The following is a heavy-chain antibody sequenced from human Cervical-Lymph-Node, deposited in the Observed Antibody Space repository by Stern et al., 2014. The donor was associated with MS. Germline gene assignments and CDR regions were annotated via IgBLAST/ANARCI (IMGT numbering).Heavy chain of an antibody. CDR2: ISYDGSNK. CDR3: AKLPTRGDYVSFDY. D-gene: IGHD4-17*01. V-gene: IGHV3-30*18. Sequence: QVQLVQSGGGVVQPGRSLRLSCAASGFTFSSYGMHWVRQAPGKGLEWVAVISYDGSNKYYADSVKGRFTISRDNSKNTLYLQMNSLRAEDTAVYYCAKLPTRGDYVSFDYWGQGTLVTVSS. J-gene: IGHJ4*02. CDR1: GFTFSSYG.